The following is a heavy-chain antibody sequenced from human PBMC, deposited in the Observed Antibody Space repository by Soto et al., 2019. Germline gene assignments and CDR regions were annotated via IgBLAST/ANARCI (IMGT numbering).Heavy chain of an antibody. CDR3: ALGRTGLDV. CDR1: GFTFNKYW. Sequence: EVQLVESGGGLVQPGGSLRLSCAASGFTFNKYWMTWVRQAPGKGLEWVANMQQVGSEKYYVDSVKGRFTISRDNADNSLYLQMNGLRAEDTAVYYCALGRTGLDVWGQGTTVTVSS. J-gene: IGHJ6*02. V-gene: IGHV3-7*01. CDR2: MQQVGSEK. D-gene: IGHD7-27*01.